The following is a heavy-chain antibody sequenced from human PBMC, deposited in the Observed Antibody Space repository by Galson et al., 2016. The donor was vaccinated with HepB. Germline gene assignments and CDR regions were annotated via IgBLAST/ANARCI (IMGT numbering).Heavy chain of an antibody. CDR2: IWYDGSNK. J-gene: IGHJ4*02. Sequence: SLRLSCAASGFTFSSYGMHWVRQAPGKGLEWVAVIWYDGSNKYYADSVKGRFTISRDNSENSLYLQMNSLRAEDTAVYYCARDRGLSMVVAATDYWGQGILVTVSS. CDR1: GFTFSSYG. V-gene: IGHV3-33*01. CDR3: ARDRGLSMVVAATDY. D-gene: IGHD2-15*01.